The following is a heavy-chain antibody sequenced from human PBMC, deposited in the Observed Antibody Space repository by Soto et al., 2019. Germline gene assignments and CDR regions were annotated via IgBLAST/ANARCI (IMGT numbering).Heavy chain of an antibody. J-gene: IGHJ6*03. CDR1: GGSLSDYF. Sequence: QVQLQQWGAGLLKPSETLSLTCVVSGGSLSDYFWSWIRQPPGLALEWIGEINHLGSINYNPSLKSRVTLSVDTSKNQFSLRRNSVTAADTATYYCARGGISHWAYFYYMDVWDRGTTVTVSS. V-gene: IGHV4-34*01. CDR2: INHLGSI. CDR3: ARGGISHWAYFYYMDV. D-gene: IGHD2-21*01.